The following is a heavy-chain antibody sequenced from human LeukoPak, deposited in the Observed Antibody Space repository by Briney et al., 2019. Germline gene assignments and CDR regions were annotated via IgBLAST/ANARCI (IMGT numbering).Heavy chain of an antibody. Sequence: PGGSLRLSCAASGFTFSNYWVHWVRQATGKGLVWVSRINPDGSTIKYADSVKGRFTISRDNAKNTLYLQMNSLRAEDTAVYYCATAGNYRFDYWGQGTLVTVSS. CDR3: ATAGNYRFDY. CDR2: INPDGSTI. J-gene: IGHJ4*02. CDR1: GFTFSNYW. V-gene: IGHV3-74*01. D-gene: IGHD1-7*01.